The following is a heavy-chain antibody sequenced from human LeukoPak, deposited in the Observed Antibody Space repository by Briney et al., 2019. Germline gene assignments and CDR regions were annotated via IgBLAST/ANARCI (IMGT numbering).Heavy chain of an antibody. CDR2: IYTNTGNP. V-gene: IGHV7-4-1*02. CDR3: ARDFSGIAAAEKSNWFDP. J-gene: IGHJ5*02. Sequence: ASVKVSCKASGYTFTSYAMNWVRQAPGQGLEWMGWIYTNTGNPTYAQGFTGRFVFSLDTSVSTAYLQISSLKAEDTAVYYCARDFSGIAAAEKSNWFDPWGQGTLVTVSS. CDR1: GYTFTSYA. D-gene: IGHD6-13*01.